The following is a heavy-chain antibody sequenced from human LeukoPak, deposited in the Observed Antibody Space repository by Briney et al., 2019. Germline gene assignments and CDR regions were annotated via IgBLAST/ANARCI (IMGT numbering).Heavy chain of an antibody. V-gene: IGHV4-38-2*02. J-gene: IGHJ3*02. CDR1: GYSISSGYY. CDR3: ARLCGGSCYSMGVFDAFDI. CDR2: IYHSGST. Sequence: TSETLSLTCTVSGYSISSGYYWGWIRQPPGKGLEWIGSIYHSGSTYYNPSLKSRVTISVDTSKNQFSLKLSSVTAADTAVYYCARLCGGSCYSMGVFDAFDIWGQGTMVTVSS. D-gene: IGHD2-15*01.